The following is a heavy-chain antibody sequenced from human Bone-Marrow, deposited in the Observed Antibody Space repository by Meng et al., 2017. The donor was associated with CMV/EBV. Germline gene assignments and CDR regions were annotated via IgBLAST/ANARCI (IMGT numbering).Heavy chain of an antibody. CDR3: ARDSRYGSLGY. D-gene: IGHD6-25*01. Sequence: GGSLRLSCAASGFTFSSYWMHWVRQAPGKGLVWVSRINSDGSSTSYADSVKGRFTISRDNAKNSLYLRMHSLRAEDTAVYYCARDSRYGSLGYWGQRTVVTVSS. CDR2: INSDGSST. V-gene: IGHV3-74*01. J-gene: IGHJ4*02. CDR1: GFTFSSYW.